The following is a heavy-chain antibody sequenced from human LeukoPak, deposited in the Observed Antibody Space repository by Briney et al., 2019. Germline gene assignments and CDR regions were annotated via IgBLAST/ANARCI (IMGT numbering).Heavy chain of an antibody. J-gene: IGHJ5*02. CDR2: MKSKPEGGTT. V-gene: IGHV3-15*01. CDR3: TTGNP. CDR1: GFTFSSYS. Sequence: EGSLRLSCAASGFTFSSYSMNWVRQAPGKGLEWVGLMKSKPEGGTTFYAAPVKDRFSISRDDSRNTLYLQMNSLTIGDTGVYYCTTGNPWGQGTLVTVSS.